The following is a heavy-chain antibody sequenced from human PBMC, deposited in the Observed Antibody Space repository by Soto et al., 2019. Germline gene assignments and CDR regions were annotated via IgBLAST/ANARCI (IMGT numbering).Heavy chain of an antibody. J-gene: IGHJ4*02. D-gene: IGHD5-18*01. V-gene: IGHV4-59*01. CDR1: GGSISSYY. CDR2: IYYSGST. CDR3: ARARGWIRLEGPYYFGY. Sequence: QVQLQESGPGLVKPSETLSLTCTVSGGSISSYYWSWIRQPPGKGLEWIGYIYYSGSTNYNPSLNSRVTISVDTSKNQFSLKLSPVTAADTAVYYCARARGWIRLEGPYYFGYWGQGTLVTVSS.